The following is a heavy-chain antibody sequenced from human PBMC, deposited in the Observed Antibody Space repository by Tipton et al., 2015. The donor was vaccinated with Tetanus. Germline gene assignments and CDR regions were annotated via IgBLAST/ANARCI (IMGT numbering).Heavy chain of an antibody. J-gene: IGHJ4*02. D-gene: IGHD5-18*01. Sequence: SLRLSCAASGFSFSSYGMHWVRQAPGKGLEWVSAISASGRNTYYADSVKGRFTSSRDNSKNIHYLEMSSLRAEDAAVYYCARWLEGSIAELDYGGQGTLVAVSS. V-gene: IGHV3-23*01. CDR3: ARWLEGSIAELDY. CDR2: ISASGRNT. CDR1: GFSFSSYG.